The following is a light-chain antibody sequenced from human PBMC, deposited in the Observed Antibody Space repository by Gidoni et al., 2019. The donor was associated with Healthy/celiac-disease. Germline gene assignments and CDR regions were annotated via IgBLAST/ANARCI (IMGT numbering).Light chain of an antibody. Sequence: YELPQPPSASVSPGQTARITCSADSLKKQYAYWYQQKPGQAPVLVIYKDRERPAGIPERVSGSSTGTTVTLTISGVQEEDEDDYYCQSADSSGTWVFGGGTKLTVL. J-gene: IGLJ3*02. V-gene: IGLV3-25*02. CDR2: KDR. CDR1: SLKKQY. CDR3: QSADSSGTWV.